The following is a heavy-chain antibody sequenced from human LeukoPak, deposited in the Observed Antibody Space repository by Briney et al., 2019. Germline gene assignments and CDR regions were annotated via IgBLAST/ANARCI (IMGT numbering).Heavy chain of an antibody. D-gene: IGHD6-19*01. Sequence: GRSLRLSCAASGFTFSSYAMHWVRQAPGKGLEWVAVISYDGSSKYYADSVKGRFTISRDNSKNTLYLQMNSLRAEDTAVYYCARDRGSGWFYGMDVWGQGTTVTVSS. CDR3: ARDRGSGWFYGMDV. CDR2: ISYDGSSK. J-gene: IGHJ6*02. V-gene: IGHV3-30*04. CDR1: GFTFSSYA.